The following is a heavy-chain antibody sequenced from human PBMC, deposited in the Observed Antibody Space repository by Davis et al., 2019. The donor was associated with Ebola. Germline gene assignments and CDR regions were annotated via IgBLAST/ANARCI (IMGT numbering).Heavy chain of an antibody. CDR1: GGSISSSY. J-gene: IGHJ6*02. D-gene: IGHD2-2*01. CDR2: IYYSGST. CDR3: ASGAYCSSTSCYGYYYYGMDV. Sequence: SETLSLTCTVSGGSISSSYWTWIRQPPGKGLEWIGYIYYSGSTNYNPSLKSRVTISVDTSKNQFSLKLSSVTAADTAVYYCASGAYCSSTSCYGYYYYGMDVWGQGTTVTVSS. V-gene: IGHV4-59*01.